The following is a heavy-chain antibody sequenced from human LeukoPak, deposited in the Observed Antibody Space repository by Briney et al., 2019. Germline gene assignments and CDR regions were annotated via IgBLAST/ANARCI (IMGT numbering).Heavy chain of an antibody. J-gene: IGHJ4*02. CDR1: GFTFSSYG. Sequence: GGSLRLSCAASGFTFSSYGMHWVRQAPGKGLEWVAVISYDGSNKYYADSVKGRFTISRDNSKNTLYLQMNSLRAEDTAVYYCAKEGLGGAAAGTAGWFIYYFDYWGQGTLVTVSS. CDR2: ISYDGSNK. D-gene: IGHD6-13*01. V-gene: IGHV3-30*18. CDR3: AKEGLGGAAAGTAGWFIYYFDY.